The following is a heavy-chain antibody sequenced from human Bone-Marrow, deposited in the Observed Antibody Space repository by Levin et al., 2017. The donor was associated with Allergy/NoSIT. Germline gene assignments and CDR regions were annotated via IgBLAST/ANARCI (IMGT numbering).Heavy chain of an antibody. CDR2: TSYDESVK. J-gene: IGHJ3*02. CDR1: GFTFSGFA. CDR3: ARTGQDAFDI. V-gene: IGHV3-30-3*01. Sequence: GESLKISCAASGFTFSGFAMHWVRQAPGKGLEWVAVTSYDESVKYYADSVKGRFTISRDNSKSTLYLLMYGLRPEDTAVYFCARTGQDAFDIWGQGTMVTVS.